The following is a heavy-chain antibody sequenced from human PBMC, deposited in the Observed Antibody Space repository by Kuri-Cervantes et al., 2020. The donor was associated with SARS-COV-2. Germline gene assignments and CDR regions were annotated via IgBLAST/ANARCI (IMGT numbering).Heavy chain of an antibody. V-gene: IGHV1-46*01. CDR1: GYTFTSYY. J-gene: IGHJ6*02. CDR2: INPSGGST. D-gene: IGHD6-6*01. Sequence: ASVKVSCKASGYTFTSYYMHWVRQAPGQGLEWMGIINPSGGSTSYAQKCQGRVTMTRDPSTSTVCMELSRLRSDDTAVYYCARGSNSSSSRWYYYGMDVWGQGTTVTVSS. CDR3: ARGSNSSSSRWYYYGMDV.